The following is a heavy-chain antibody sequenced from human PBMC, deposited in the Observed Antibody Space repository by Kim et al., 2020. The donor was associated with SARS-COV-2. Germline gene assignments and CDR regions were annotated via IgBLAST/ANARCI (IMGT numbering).Heavy chain of an antibody. CDR3: ARGRISWFDP. V-gene: IGHV4-34*01. J-gene: IGHJ5*02. Sequence: TNYNPSLKRRVTISVDTSKNQFSLKLSSVTAADTAVYYCARGRISWFDPWGQGTLVTVSS. D-gene: IGHD3-3*02. CDR2: T.